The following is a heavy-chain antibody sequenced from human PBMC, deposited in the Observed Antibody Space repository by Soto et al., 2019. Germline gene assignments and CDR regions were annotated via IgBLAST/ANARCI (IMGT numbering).Heavy chain of an antibody. CDR3: ARVSMVRGRPRYYYGMDV. CDR2: INHSGST. J-gene: IGHJ6*02. V-gene: IGHV4-34*01. Sequence: PSETLSLTCPVYGGSFSGYYWSWIRQPPGKGLEWFGEINHSGSTNYNLSFKSRVTISVDTSKNLFSLKLSFVTAADTAVYYCARVSMVRGRPRYYYGMDVWGQGTTVTVSS. D-gene: IGHD3-10*01. CDR1: GGSFSGYY.